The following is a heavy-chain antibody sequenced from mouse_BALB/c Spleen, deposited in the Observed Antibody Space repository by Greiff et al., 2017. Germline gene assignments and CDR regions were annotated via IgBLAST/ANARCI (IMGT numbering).Heavy chain of an antibody. Sequence: QVQLQQPGAELVKPGASVKLSCKASGYTFTSYYMYWVKQRPGQGLEWIGGINPSNGGTNYNEKFKSKATLTVDKSSSTAYMQLSSLTSEDSAVYYCTSSGFGTCFDYWGQGTTLTVSS. CDR3: TSSGFGTCFDY. D-gene: IGHD5-1*01. CDR1: GYTFTSYY. CDR2: INPSNGGT. V-gene: IGHV1S81*02. J-gene: IGHJ2*01.